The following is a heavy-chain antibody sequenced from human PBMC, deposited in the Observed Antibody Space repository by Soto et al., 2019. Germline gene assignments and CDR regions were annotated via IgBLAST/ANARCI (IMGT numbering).Heavy chain of an antibody. CDR1: GGSISSYY. Sequence: SETLSLTCTVSGGSISSYYWSWIRQPPGKGLEWIGYIYYSGSTNYNPSLKSRVTITVDTSKNQFSLKLSSVTAADTAVYYCARAPYSSSWYNWFDPWGQGTLVTVSS. CDR2: IYYSGST. J-gene: IGHJ5*02. V-gene: IGHV4-59*01. D-gene: IGHD6-13*01. CDR3: ARAPYSSSWYNWFDP.